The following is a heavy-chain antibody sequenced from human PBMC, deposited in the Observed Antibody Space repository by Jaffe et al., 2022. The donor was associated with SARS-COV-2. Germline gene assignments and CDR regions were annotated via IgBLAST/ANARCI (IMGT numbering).Heavy chain of an antibody. V-gene: IGHV3-9*01. CDR3: AKSATGTTGWFDP. D-gene: IGHD1-1*01. CDR2: ISWNSGSI. J-gene: IGHJ5*02. Sequence: EVQLVESGGGLVQPGRSLRLSCAASGFTFDDYAMHWVRQAPGKGLEWVSGISWNSGSIGYADSVKGRFTISRDNAKNSLYLQMNSLRAEDTALYYCAKSATGTTGWFDPWGQGTLVTVSS. CDR1: GFTFDDYA.